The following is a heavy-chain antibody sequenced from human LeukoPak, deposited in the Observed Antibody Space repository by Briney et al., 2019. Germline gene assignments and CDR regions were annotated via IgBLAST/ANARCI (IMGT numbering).Heavy chain of an antibody. CDR2: IYYSGTT. CDR1: GGSISNYY. D-gene: IGHD3-10*01. J-gene: IGHJ6*03. V-gene: IGHV4-59*01. Sequence: SETLSLTCIVSGGSISNYYWSWIWQPPGKGLEWIASIYYSGTTNYNPTLKSRVTISVDTSRNQFSLKLSSVTAADTAVYYCARSITMVRGATYYYYYMDVWGKGTTVTISS. CDR3: ARSITMVRGATYYYYYMDV.